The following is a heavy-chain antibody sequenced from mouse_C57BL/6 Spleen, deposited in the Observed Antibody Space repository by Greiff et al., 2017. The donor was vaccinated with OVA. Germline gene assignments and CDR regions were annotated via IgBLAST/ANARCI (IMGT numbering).Heavy chain of an antibody. CDR3: ARHGGYGSSSWLAY. V-gene: IGHV5-6*02. Sequence: DVKLVESGGDLVKPGGSLKLSCAASGFTFSSYGMSWVRQTPDKRLEWVATISSGGSYTYYPDSVKGRFTISRDNAKNTLYLQMSSLKSEDTAMYYCARHGGYGSSSWLAYWGQGTLVTVSA. D-gene: IGHD1-1*01. J-gene: IGHJ3*01. CDR1: GFTFSSYG. CDR2: ISSGGSYT.